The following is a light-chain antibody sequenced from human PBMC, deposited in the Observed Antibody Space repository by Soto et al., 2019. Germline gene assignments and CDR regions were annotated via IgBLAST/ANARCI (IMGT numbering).Light chain of an antibody. CDR1: QSVSST. CDR3: QQYNNWPLYT. Sequence: VMTQSPATLSVSPGERATLSCRASQSVSSTLAWYQQKPGQAPRLLIYGASTRATGIPARFSGSVSGTEFTLTISSLQSEDLAVYYCQQYNNWPLYTFGQGTKLEIK. J-gene: IGKJ2*01. CDR2: GAS. V-gene: IGKV3-15*01.